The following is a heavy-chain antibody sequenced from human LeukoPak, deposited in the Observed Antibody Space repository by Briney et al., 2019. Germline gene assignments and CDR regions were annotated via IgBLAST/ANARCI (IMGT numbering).Heavy chain of an antibody. CDR3: ARADYGDYFDY. Sequence: GGSLRLSCAASGFTFSSYAMHWVRQAPGKGLEWVAVISYDGSNKYYADSMKGRFTISRDNSKNTLYLQMNSLRAEDTAVYYCARADYGDYFDYWGQGTLVTVSS. V-gene: IGHV3-30-3*01. J-gene: IGHJ4*02. CDR2: ISYDGSNK. CDR1: GFTFSSYA. D-gene: IGHD4-17*01.